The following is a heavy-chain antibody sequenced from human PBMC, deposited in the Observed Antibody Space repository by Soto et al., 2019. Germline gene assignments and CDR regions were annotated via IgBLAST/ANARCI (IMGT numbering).Heavy chain of an antibody. V-gene: IGHV4-59*01. D-gene: IGHD2-2*01. J-gene: IGHJ6*03. CDR3: GRFVGLVVPAATPPPYYNNYYMAV. Sequence: SETLSLTCTVSGGSISSYYWSWIRQPPGKGLEWIGYIYYSGSTNYNPSLKSRVTISVDTSKNQFSLKLSSVTAADTAVYYCGRFVGLVVPAATPPPYYNNYYMAVGGKGPTAPVP. CDR1: GGSISSYY. CDR2: IYYSGST.